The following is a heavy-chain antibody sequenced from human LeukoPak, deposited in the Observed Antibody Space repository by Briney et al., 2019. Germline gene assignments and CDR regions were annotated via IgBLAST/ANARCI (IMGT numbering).Heavy chain of an antibody. CDR3: ARDPAAASRGFGMDV. CDR2: IWFDGSIK. V-gene: IGHV3-33*01. CDR1: GFIFSSYG. Sequence: PGGSLRLSCAASGFIFSSYGMHWVRQAPGKGLEWVGVIWFDGSIKYYADSVKGRFTFSRDSSKNTLSLQMNSLRADDTAVYYCARDPAAASRGFGMDVWGQGTTVTVSS. D-gene: IGHD2-15*01. J-gene: IGHJ6*02.